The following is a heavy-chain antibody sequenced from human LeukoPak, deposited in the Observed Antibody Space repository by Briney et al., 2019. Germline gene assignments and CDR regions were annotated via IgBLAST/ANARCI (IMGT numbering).Heavy chain of an antibody. D-gene: IGHD3-22*01. Sequence: GGSLRLSCAASGFTFDDYAMHWVRQAPGKGLEWVSGISWNSGSIGYADSVKGRFTISRDNAKNSLYLQMNSLRAEDTALYYCAKVHDSSGYYSPFDYWGQGILVTVSS. V-gene: IGHV3-9*01. CDR1: GFTFDDYA. CDR3: AKVHDSSGYYSPFDY. CDR2: ISWNSGSI. J-gene: IGHJ4*02.